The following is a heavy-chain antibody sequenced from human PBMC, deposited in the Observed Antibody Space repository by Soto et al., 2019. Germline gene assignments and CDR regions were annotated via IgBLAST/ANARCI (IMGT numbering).Heavy chain of an antibody. J-gene: IGHJ6*02. V-gene: IGHV4-30-4*01. CDR2: IYYRGST. D-gene: IGHD3-10*01. Sequence: PSETLSLTCTVSGGSINSGDHYWIWIRQPPGKGLEWIGNIYYRGSTYYNPSLESRVSMSVDTSKNQFSLKLNFVTAADTAVYYCARVQVPPTRVRFYGFDVWGQGTTVTVSS. CDR1: GGSINSGDHY. CDR3: ARVQVPPTRVRFYGFDV.